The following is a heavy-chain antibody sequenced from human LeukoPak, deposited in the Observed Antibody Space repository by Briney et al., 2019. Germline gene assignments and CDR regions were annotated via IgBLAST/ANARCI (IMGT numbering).Heavy chain of an antibody. CDR1: GFTVSTNS. CDR3: ASRPDYYDSSGYYSGPLYYFDY. J-gene: IGHJ4*02. D-gene: IGHD3-22*01. Sequence: PGGSLRLSCTVSGFTVSTNSMSWVRQAPGKGLEWVSSIYSDNTHYSDSVKGRFTISRDNAKNSLYLQVNSLRAEDTAVYYCASRPDYYDSSGYYSGPLYYFDYWGQGTLVTVSS. V-gene: IGHV3-69-1*01. CDR2: IYSDNT.